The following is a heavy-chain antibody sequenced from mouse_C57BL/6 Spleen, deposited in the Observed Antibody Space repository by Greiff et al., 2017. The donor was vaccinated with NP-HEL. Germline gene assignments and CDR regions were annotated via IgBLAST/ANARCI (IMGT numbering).Heavy chain of an antibody. CDR3: ARGITTVVESMDY. J-gene: IGHJ4*01. Sequence: VQLQQSGPGLVKPSQSLSLTCSVTGYSITSGYYWNWIRQFPGNKLEWMGYISYDGSNNYNPSLKNRISITRDTSKNQFFLKLNSVTTEDTATYYCARGITTVVESMDYWGQGTSVTVSS. CDR2: ISYDGSN. V-gene: IGHV3-6*01. D-gene: IGHD1-1*01. CDR1: GYSITSGYY.